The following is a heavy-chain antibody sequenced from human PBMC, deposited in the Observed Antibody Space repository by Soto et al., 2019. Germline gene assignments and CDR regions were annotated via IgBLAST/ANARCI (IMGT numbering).Heavy chain of an antibody. J-gene: IGHJ6*02. CDR1: GYSISSGHS. CDR3: ATLPRLDGMDV. V-gene: IGHV4-38-2*01. D-gene: IGHD6-25*01. Sequence: SETLSLTCAVSGYSISSGHSWGGIRQPPGKGLEWIGSIFHTGSTYYNPSLKSRVTLSVDTSKNQFSLKLSSVTAADTAVYFCATLPRLDGMDVWGQGTTVTVSS. CDR2: IFHTGST.